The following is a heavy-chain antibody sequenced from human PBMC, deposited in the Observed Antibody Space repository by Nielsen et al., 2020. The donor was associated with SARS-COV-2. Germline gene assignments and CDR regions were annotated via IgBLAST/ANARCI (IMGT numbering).Heavy chain of an antibody. J-gene: IGHJ4*02. V-gene: IGHV4-31*02. CDR2: IYYSGST. CDR3: ARAMVRGVTRYYLDY. Sequence: RQAPGKGLEWIGYIYYSGSTYYNPSLKSRVTISVDTSKNQFSLKLSSVTAADTAVYYCARAMVRGVTRYYLDYWGQGTLVTVSS. D-gene: IGHD3-10*01.